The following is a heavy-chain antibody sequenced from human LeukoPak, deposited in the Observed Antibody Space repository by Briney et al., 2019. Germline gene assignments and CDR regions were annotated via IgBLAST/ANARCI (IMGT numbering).Heavy chain of an antibody. CDR1: GFTFSSYA. CDR2: ISYDGSNK. V-gene: IGHV3-30*01. D-gene: IGHD3-3*01. J-gene: IGHJ6*03. CDR3: ARGGREYYDFWSGYYTVERFHYTDV. Sequence: GGSLRLSCAASGFTFSSYAMHWVRQAPGKGLEWVAVISYDGSNKYYADSVKGRFTISRDNSKNTLYLQMNSLRAEDTAVYYCARGGREYYDFWSGYYTVERFHYTDVWGKGTTVTVSS.